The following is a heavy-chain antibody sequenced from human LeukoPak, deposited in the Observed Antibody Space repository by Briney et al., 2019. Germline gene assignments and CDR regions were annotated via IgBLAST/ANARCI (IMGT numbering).Heavy chain of an antibody. CDR3: ARGVSVAGRLGELDY. J-gene: IGHJ4*02. CDR1: GGTFSSYA. CDR2: IIPILGIA. Sequence: ASVKVSCKASGGTFSSYAISWVRQAPGQGLEWMGRIIPILGIANYAQKFQGRVTITADKSTSTAYMELSSLRSEDTAVYYCARGVSVAGRLGELDYWGQGTLVTVSS. D-gene: IGHD6-19*01. V-gene: IGHV1-69*04.